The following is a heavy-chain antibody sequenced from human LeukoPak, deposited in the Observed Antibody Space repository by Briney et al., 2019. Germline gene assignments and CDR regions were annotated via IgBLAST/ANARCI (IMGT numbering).Heavy chain of an antibody. V-gene: IGHV4-61*01. CDR1: GGSVSSGSYY. Sequence: PSETLSLTCTVSGGSVSSGSYYWSWIRQPPGKGLEWIGYIYYSGSTNYNPSLKSRVTMSVDTSKNQFSLKLSSVTAADTAVYYCARDSSGYYYYFDYWGQGTLVTVSS. J-gene: IGHJ4*02. D-gene: IGHD3-22*01. CDR2: IYYSGST. CDR3: ARDSSGYYYYFDY.